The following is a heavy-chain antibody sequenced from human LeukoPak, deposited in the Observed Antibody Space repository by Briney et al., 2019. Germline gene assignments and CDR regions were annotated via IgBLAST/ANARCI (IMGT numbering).Heavy chain of an antibody. D-gene: IGHD6-19*01. Sequence: SETLSLTCTVSGGSIGSFYWSWIRQPPGKGLEWIGYIYYSGSTNYNPSLKSRVTISVDTSKNQFSLKLNSVTAADTAVYYCARGSNSGWYYYYYYYMDVWGKGTTVTISS. V-gene: IGHV4-59*01. J-gene: IGHJ6*03. CDR1: GGSIGSFY. CDR3: ARGSNSGWYYYYYYYMDV. CDR2: IYYSGST.